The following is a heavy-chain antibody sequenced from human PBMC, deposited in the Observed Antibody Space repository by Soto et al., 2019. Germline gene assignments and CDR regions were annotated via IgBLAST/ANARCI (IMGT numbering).Heavy chain of an antibody. CDR3: TTSLAGTGY. CDR2: VKSKIPGGTT. Sequence: EVHLVESGGGLVKPGGSLRLSCAASGFCFADGWMSWVRQAPGKGLEWVGRVKSKIPGGTTDYGAPVEGRFTISRDDSKYTLYLQMSSLKTEDTGGYYCTTSLAGTGYWGQGTLVGVSS. V-gene: IGHV3-15*01. D-gene: IGHD6-19*01. J-gene: IGHJ4*02. CDR1: GFCFADGW.